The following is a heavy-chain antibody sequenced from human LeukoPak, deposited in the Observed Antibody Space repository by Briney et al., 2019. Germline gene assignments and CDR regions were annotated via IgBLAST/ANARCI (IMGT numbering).Heavy chain of an antibody. V-gene: IGHV1-69*04. CDR2: IIPILGIA. CDR1: GGTFSSYA. J-gene: IGHJ4*02. D-gene: IGHD6-13*01. Sequence: SVKVSCKASGGTFSSYAISWVRQAPGQGLEWMGRIIPILGIANYAQKFQGRVTITADKSTSTAYMELRSLRSDDTAVYYCARGHKYSSSWPYYFDYWGQGTLVTVSS. CDR3: ARGHKYSSSWPYYFDY.